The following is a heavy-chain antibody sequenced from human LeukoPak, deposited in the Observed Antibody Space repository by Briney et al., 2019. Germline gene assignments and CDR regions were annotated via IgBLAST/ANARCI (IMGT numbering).Heavy chain of an antibody. J-gene: IGHJ4*02. CDR3: AKEQQVVTFDY. D-gene: IGHD6-13*01. CDR1: GGSFSGYY. Sequence: SETLSLTCAVYGGSFSGYYWSWIRQPPGKGLEWIGEINHSGSTNYNPSLKSRVTISVDTSKNQFSLKLSSVTAADTAVYYCAKEQQVVTFDYWGQGTLVTVSS. V-gene: IGHV4-34*01. CDR2: INHSGST.